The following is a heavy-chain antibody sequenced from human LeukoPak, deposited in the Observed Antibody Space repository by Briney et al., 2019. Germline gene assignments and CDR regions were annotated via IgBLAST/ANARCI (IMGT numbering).Heavy chain of an antibody. CDR2: INPNNGGT. CDR3: ARAKPLHCSSTSCLFDY. J-gene: IGHJ4*02. V-gene: IGHV1-2*04. Sequence: ASVKVSCTASGYTFTDYYMHWVRQAPGQGLEWMGWINPNNGGTYSTQKFQGWVTMTRDTSISTAYMELSRLTSDDTAVYYCARAKPLHCSSTSCLFDYWGQGSLVTVSS. CDR1: GYTFTDYY. D-gene: IGHD2-2*01.